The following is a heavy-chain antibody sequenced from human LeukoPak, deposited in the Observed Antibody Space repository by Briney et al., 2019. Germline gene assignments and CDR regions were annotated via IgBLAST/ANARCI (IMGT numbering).Heavy chain of an antibody. J-gene: IGHJ2*01. CDR3: ARVGLWYFDL. CDR1: GFTFSSYA. Sequence: GGSLRLSCAASGFTFSSYAMSWVRQAPGKGLEWVSVIYSGGSTYYADSVKGRFTISRDNSKNTLYLQMNSLRAEDTAVYYCARVGLWYFDLWGRGTLVTVSS. V-gene: IGHV3-66*01. CDR2: IYSGGST. D-gene: IGHD3-16*01.